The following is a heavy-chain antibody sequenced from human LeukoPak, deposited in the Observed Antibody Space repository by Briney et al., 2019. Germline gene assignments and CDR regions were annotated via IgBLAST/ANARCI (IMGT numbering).Heavy chain of an antibody. J-gene: IGHJ4*02. CDR3: AIVTYDTRGYSPFDC. V-gene: IGHV3-23*01. CDR2: ISGSGGST. CDR1: GFTFSSYA. D-gene: IGHD3-22*01. Sequence: GGSLRLSCAASGFTFSSYAMSWVRQAPGKGLEWVSAISGSGGSTYYADSVKGLFTISRDNSKNTLYLQMNSLRAEDTAVYYCAIVTYDTRGYSPFDCWGQGTLITVSS.